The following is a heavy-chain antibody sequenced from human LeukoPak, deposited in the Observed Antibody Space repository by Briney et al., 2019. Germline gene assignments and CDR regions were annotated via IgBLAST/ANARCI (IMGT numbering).Heavy chain of an antibody. J-gene: IGHJ3*02. CDR3: AKDEPREQWLNGNAFGI. CDR1: GFTFSSYA. Sequence: PGGSLRLSCAASGFTFSSYAMSWVRQAPGKGLEWVSAISGSGGSTYYADSVKGRFTISRDNSKNTLYLQMNSLRAENTAVYYCAKDEPREQWLNGNAFGIWGQGTMVTVSS. V-gene: IGHV3-23*01. CDR2: ISGSGGST. D-gene: IGHD6-19*01.